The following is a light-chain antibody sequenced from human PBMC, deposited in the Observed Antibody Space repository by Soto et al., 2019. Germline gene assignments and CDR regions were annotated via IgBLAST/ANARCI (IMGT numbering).Light chain of an antibody. V-gene: IGLV1-47*02. CDR1: SSNIGGTNY. Sequence: QSVLTQPPSASGTPGQSVFSSCSGSSSNIGGTNYAYWYQQLPGAAPKLLMHSNNLRPSGVPERISGSKSGTSASLAISGLRSEDEAVYYCASWDDRLGAVIFGGGTKVTVL. CDR2: SNN. CDR3: ASWDDRLGAVI. J-gene: IGLJ2*01.